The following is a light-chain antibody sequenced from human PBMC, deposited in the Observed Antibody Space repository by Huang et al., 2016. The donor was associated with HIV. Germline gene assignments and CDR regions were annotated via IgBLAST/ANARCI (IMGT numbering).Light chain of an antibody. Sequence: DIVMTQTPLSLSVTPGQPASISCNSSQSLLYTDGKTYLYWYLQKPGRSPQLLIYEVSSRVSGVPDRFSGSGSGTHFTLKISRVEAEDVGVYYCMQGLHLPYTFGQGAKLEIK. CDR3: MQGLHLPYT. J-gene: IGKJ2*01. CDR1: QSLLYTDGKTY. V-gene: IGKV2-29*02. CDR2: EVS.